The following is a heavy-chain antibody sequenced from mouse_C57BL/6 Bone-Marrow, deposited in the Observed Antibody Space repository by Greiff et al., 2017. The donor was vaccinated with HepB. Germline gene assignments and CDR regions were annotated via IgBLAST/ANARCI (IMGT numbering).Heavy chain of an antibody. CDR3: ARRFITTVVAPSYAMDY. D-gene: IGHD1-1*01. V-gene: IGHV5-17*01. J-gene: IGHJ4*01. CDR2: ISSGGSTI. CDR1: GFTFSDYG. Sequence: EVKLMESGGGLVKPGGSLKLSCAASGFTFSDYGMHWVRQAPEKGLEWVAYISSGGSTIYYADTVKGRFTISRDNAKNTLFLQMTSLRSEDTAMYYCARRFITTVVAPSYAMDYWGQGTSVTVSS.